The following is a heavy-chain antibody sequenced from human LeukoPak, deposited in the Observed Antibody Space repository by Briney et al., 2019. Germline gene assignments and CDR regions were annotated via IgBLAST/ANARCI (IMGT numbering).Heavy chain of an antibody. V-gene: IGHV1-69*01. D-gene: IGHD2-21*01. CDR2: IIPIFGTA. CDR1: GGTFSSYA. J-gene: IGHJ6*02. CDR3: ARARGGERYYYYGMDV. Sequence: ASVTVSCKASGGTFSSYAISWVRQAPGQGLEWMGGIIPIFGTANYAQKFQGRVTITADESTSTAYMELSSLRSEDTAVYYCARARGGERYYYYGMDVWGQGTTVTVSS.